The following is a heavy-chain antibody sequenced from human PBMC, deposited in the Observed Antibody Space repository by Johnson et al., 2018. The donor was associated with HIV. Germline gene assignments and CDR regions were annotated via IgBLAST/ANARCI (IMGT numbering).Heavy chain of an antibody. CDR1: GFTFSSYG. D-gene: IGHD1-26*01. CDR3: AKDRPRVGATAPSGGMDFDI. CDR2: IRYDGSNK. J-gene: IGHJ3*02. V-gene: IGHV3-30*02. Sequence: QVQVVESGGGVVHPGRSLRLSCVGSGFTFSSYGMHWVRQAPGKGLEWVAFIRYDGSNKFYAESVKGRFSISRDNSKNTLYLQMNSLRAEDTAVYYCAKDRPRVGATAPSGGMDFDIWGQGTMVTVSS.